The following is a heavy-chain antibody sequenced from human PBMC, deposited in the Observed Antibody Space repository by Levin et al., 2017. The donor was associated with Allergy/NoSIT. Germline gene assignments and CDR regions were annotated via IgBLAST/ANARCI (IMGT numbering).Heavy chain of an antibody. CDR1: GFTFSSFA. D-gene: IGHD1-26*01. V-gene: IGHV3-30-3*01. CDR3: ARGGGATILNVINDAFDI. CDR2: ISSDGSSK. J-gene: IGHJ3*02. Sequence: GGSLRLSCAGSGFTFSSFAMHWVRQDPDKGLEWVAVISSDGSSKYYADSVEGRFTISRDNPKNTLYLQMNSLRAEDTAVFYCARGGGATILNVINDAFDIWGQGTLVTVSS.